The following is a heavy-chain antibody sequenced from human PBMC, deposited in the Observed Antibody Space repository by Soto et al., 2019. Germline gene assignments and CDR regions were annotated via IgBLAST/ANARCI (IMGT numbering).Heavy chain of an antibody. CDR1: GYTFTSYD. V-gene: IGHV1-8*01. J-gene: IGHJ6*02. Sequence: QVQLVQSGAEVKKPGASVKVSCKASGYTFTSYDINWVRQATGQGLEWMGWMNPNSGNTGYAQKFQGRVTMTRNTSISTAYMELSSLRSEDTAVYYCARDRIAVAGLRFYYYGMDVWGQGTTVTVSS. CDR3: ARDRIAVAGLRFYYYGMDV. CDR2: MNPNSGNT. D-gene: IGHD6-19*01.